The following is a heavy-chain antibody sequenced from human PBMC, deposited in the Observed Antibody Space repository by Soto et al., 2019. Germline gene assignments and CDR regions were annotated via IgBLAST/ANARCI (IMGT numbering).Heavy chain of an antibody. CDR2: IYPADSDT. CDR3: TTDLGGDCSCISCSQKWFDP. V-gene: IGHV5-51*01. Sequence: GESLKISCKGSGYSFSNYWIGWVRQMPGKGLEWMGVIYPADSDTRYSPSLEGQVTISVDRSISTAYLQWNSLKASDTAMYYCTTDLGGDCSCISCSQKWFDPWGQGTLVTVSS. D-gene: IGHD2-2*01. J-gene: IGHJ5*02. CDR1: GYSFSNYW.